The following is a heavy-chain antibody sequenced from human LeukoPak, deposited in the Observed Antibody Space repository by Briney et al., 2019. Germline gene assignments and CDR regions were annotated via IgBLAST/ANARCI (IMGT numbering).Heavy chain of an antibody. V-gene: IGHV3-30-3*01. CDR3: SRVLIGGGRSFDY. Sequence: GGSLRLSCAASGFTFSSYAMHWVRQAPGKGLEWVAVISYDGSNKYYADSVKGRFTISRDSAKNTLFLQMNSLRAEDTAVYYCSRVLIGGGRSFDYWGQGTLVTVSS. CDR2: ISYDGSNK. J-gene: IGHJ4*02. CDR1: GFTFSSYA. D-gene: IGHD2-15*01.